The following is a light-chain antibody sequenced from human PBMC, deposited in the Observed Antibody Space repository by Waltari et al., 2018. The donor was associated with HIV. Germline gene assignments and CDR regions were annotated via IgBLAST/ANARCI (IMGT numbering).Light chain of an antibody. J-gene: IGLJ1*01. CDR1: SSAVGSYKY. CDR3: CSYTGTYTRYV. CDR2: DVD. Sequence: QSALTQPRSVSGSPGQSVTISCTGTSSAVGSYKYVSWYQLRPGTAPKLIIHDVDKRPSGVPDRFSGSKSGNTASLTISGLQAEDEADYYCCSYTGTYTRYVFGTGAKVTVL. V-gene: IGLV2-11*01.